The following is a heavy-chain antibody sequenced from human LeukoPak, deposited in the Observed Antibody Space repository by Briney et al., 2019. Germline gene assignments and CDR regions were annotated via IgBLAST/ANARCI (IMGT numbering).Heavy chain of an antibody. V-gene: IGHV4-59*07. J-gene: IGHJ4*02. CDR3: ASSYRSGRVDY. Sequence: SDTLSLTCYVSGGSITRRYFSWIRQPPGKGLEWIGNINYSANTNYNPPLKSRVLTSINTSTNQSSLKLRTMPALNTAVSYCASSYRSGRVDYWGQGTLVTVSS. CDR2: INYSANT. CDR1: GGSITRRY. D-gene: IGHD6-19*01.